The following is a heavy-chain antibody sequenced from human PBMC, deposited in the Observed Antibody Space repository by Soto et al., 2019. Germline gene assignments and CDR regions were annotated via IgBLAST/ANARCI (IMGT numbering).Heavy chain of an antibody. J-gene: IGHJ3*02. V-gene: IGHV2-5*01. Sequence: QITLKESGPTLVKPTQTLTLTCTFSGFSLSTSGVGVGWIRQPPGEALEWLGIIYWNDDKLYRPSLKSRLTLTQDTSKNQVVLTMTNMGPVDTATDYCAKRRGAFEIWGHGTMVTVSS. CDR2: IYWNDDK. CDR1: GFSLSTSGVG. CDR3: AKRRGAFEI.